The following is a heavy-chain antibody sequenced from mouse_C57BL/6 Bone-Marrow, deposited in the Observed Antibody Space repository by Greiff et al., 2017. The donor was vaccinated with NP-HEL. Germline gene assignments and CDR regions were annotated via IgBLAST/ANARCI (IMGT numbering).Heavy chain of an antibody. Sequence: EVKLFSSLGGLVQPGGSLSLSCAASGFTFTNYYMSWVRQPPGKALEWLGFIRNKANGYTTEYSGSVKGRFTISRDNSQSILYLQMNALRAEDSATYYCARSIYYDYADDPFYAMDYWGQGTSVTVSS. D-gene: IGHD2-4*01. V-gene: IGHV7-3*01. CDR2: IRNKANGYTT. J-gene: IGHJ4*01. CDR3: ARSIYYDYADDPFYAMDY. CDR1: GFTFTNYY.